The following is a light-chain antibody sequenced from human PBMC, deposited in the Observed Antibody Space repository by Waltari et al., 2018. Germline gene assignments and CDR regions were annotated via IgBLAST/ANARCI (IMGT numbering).Light chain of an antibody. CDR2: DVS. CDR1: SHDAGGDNS. V-gene: IGLV2-14*01. CDR3: SSQSSNNVVL. J-gene: IGLJ2*01. Sequence: QSALTQPASVSGSSGPSVTVFCTGTSHDAGGDNSASWYQEHPGQAPRVIIYDVSDRPSGVSDRFSGSKSGNTASLTISGLQAEDEADYYCSSQSSNNVVLFGGGTKLTVL.